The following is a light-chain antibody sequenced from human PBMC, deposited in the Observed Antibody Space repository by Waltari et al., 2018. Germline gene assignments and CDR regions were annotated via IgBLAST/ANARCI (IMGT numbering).Light chain of an antibody. CDR1: QSVSSY. J-gene: IGKJ5*01. CDR2: DAS. Sequence: IVLTQSPATLSLSPGERATLSCRASQSVSSYLAWYHQKPGQAPRLLIYDASNRATGIPARFSGSGSGTDFTLTISSLEPEDFAVYYCQQRSNWPITFGQGTRLEIK. CDR3: QQRSNWPIT. V-gene: IGKV3-11*01.